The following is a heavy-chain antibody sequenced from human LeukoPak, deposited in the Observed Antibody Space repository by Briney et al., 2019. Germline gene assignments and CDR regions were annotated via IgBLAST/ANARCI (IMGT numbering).Heavy chain of an antibody. Sequence: GGSLRLSCAASGFTFSSYWMHWVRQAPGKGLVWVSRINTDGSSTSYADSVKGRFTISRDNAKNTLYLQMNSLRAEDTAVYYCARGSITFGGVSKDWGQGTLVTVSS. CDR1: GFTFSSYW. V-gene: IGHV3-74*01. D-gene: IGHD3-16*01. CDR3: ARGSITFGGVSKD. J-gene: IGHJ4*02. CDR2: INTDGSST.